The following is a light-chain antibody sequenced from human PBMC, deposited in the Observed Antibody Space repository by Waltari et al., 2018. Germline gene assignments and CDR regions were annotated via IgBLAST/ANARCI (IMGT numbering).Light chain of an antibody. Sequence: IQMQQSPSSLSASVGARVTTTCQASQDIRKFLNWFQQKPGTAPKVVIYDASNLEKGVPSRFSGSGSGTRFTITISSLQPDDFATYYCQQYDILPLTFGGGTRVE. CDR2: DAS. CDR1: QDIRKF. J-gene: IGKJ4*01. V-gene: IGKV1-33*01. CDR3: QQYDILPLT.